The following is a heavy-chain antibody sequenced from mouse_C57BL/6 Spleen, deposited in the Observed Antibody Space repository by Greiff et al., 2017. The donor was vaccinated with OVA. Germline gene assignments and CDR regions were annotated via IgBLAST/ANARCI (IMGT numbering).Heavy chain of an antibody. CDR3: AVSTMITTGDY. D-gene: IGHD2-4*01. CDR2: IHPSDNDT. Sequence: QVQLQQPGAELVKPGASVKVSCKASGYTFTSYWMHWVKQRPGQGLEWIGRIHPSDNDTNYNQKFKGKATLTVDKSSSTAYMQLSSLTSEDSAVYYCAVSTMITTGDYWGQGTTLTVSS. V-gene: IGHV1-74*01. CDR1: GYTFTSYW. J-gene: IGHJ2*01.